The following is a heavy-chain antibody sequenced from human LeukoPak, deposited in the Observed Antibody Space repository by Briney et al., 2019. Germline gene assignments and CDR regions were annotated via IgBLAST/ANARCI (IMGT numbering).Heavy chain of an antibody. CDR1: GYTFTTYG. Sequence: GASVKVSCQASGYTFTTYGISWVRQAPGHGLEWMGWISVYNGNTNYAQKFQGRVTMTTDTFASTAYMELRSLRSDDTAVYYCAKTRSYYYYMDVWGKGTTVTVSS. CDR3: AKTRSYYYYMDV. CDR2: ISVYNGNT. V-gene: IGHV1-18*01. J-gene: IGHJ6*03.